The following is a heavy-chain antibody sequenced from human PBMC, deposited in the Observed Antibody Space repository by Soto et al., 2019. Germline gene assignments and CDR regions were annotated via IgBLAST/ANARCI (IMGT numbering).Heavy chain of an antibody. D-gene: IGHD6-13*01. CDR3: ARGGSSSWYLDGWFDP. V-gene: IGHV5-51*03. J-gene: IGHJ5*02. Sequence: EVQLVQSGAEVKKPGESLKISCKGSGYSFTSYWIGWVRQMPGKGLEWMGIIYPGDSDTRYSPSFQGQVTISADKSIXTAYLQWSSLKAADTAMYYCARGGSSSWYLDGWFDPWGQGTLVTVSS. CDR1: GYSFTSYW. CDR2: IYPGDSDT.